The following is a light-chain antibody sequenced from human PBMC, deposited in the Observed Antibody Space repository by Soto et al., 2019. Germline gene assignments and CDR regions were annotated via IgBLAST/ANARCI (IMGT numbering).Light chain of an antibody. Sequence: QSALTQPPSASGAPGQSVTISCTGTSSDVGAYDYVSWYQQHPGKAPKLPIYEVSKRPSGVPDRFSGSKSGNTASLTVSGLQAEDEADYYCTSYAGTNNFNVFGPGTKLTVL. CDR1: SSDVGAYDY. CDR3: TSYAGTNNFNV. V-gene: IGLV2-8*01. J-gene: IGLJ1*01. CDR2: EVS.